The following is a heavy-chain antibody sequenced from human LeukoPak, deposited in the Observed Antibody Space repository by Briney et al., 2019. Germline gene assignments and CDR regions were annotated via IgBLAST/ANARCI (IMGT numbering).Heavy chain of an antibody. Sequence: GGSLGLSCAASGFTFSSFWMTWVRQAPGKGLEWVANIKEDGSEMRYVDSVKGRFTISRDNAKNSLYLQMNSLRAEDTAVYYCSRGMSYHLYWGQGTLVTVST. D-gene: IGHD2-21*01. CDR2: IKEDGSEM. CDR3: SRGMSYHLY. V-gene: IGHV3-7*04. CDR1: GFTFSSFW. J-gene: IGHJ4*02.